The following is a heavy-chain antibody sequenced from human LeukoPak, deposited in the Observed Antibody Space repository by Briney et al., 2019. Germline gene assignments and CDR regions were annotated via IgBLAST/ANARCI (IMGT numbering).Heavy chain of an antibody. Sequence: SETLSLTCAVYGGSFSGYYWSWIRQPPGKGLEWIGEINHSGGTNYNPSLKSRVTISVDTSKNQFSLKLSSVTAADTAVYYCARTTDASPIRQRRNILTGYYYYWGQGTLVTVSS. D-gene: IGHD3-9*01. J-gene: IGHJ4*02. CDR1: GGSFSGYY. CDR3: ARTTDASPIRQRRNILTGYYYY. V-gene: IGHV4-34*01. CDR2: INHSGGT.